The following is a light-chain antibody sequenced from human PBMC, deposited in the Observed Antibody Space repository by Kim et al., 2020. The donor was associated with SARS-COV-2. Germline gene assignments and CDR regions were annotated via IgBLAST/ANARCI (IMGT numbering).Light chain of an antibody. Sequence: GRSIPISCIGTSRDVGGYNYVSWYPQQPGKAPKLMIYDVSNRPPGVSNRFSGSKSGNTASLTISGLQAEDEAGDYCSSYTRSGTLVFGGGTQLTVL. CDR1: SRDVGGYNY. V-gene: IGLV2-14*03. CDR3: SSYTRSGTLV. J-gene: IGLJ2*01. CDR2: DVS.